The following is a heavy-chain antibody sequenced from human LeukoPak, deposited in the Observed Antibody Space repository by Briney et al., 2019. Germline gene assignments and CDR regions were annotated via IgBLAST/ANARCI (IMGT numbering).Heavy chain of an antibody. CDR3: ARGDGYNFFDY. CDR2: FYVGGAT. J-gene: IGHJ4*02. D-gene: IGHD5-24*01. Sequence: PGGSLRLSCAVSGFSVTNNYMSWVRQAPGKGLEWVSVFYVGGATYYADSVKGRFTISRDNSENTLYLQMKSLRAEDTAVYYCARGDGYNFFDYWGQGTLVTVFS. V-gene: IGHV3-53*01. CDR1: GFSVTNNY.